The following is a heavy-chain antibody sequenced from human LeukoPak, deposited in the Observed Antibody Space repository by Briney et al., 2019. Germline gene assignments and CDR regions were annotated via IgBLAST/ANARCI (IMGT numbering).Heavy chain of an antibody. CDR2: IIPIFGTA. Sequence: ASVKVSCMASGGTFSSYAISWVRQAPGQGLEWMGGIIPIFGTANYAQKFQGRVTITADESTSTAYMELSSLRSEDTAVYYCARGPAAIQQDYYYYMDVWGKGTTVTVSS. V-gene: IGHV1-69*13. D-gene: IGHD2-2*02. CDR3: ARGPAAIQQDYYYYMDV. J-gene: IGHJ6*03. CDR1: GGTFSSYA.